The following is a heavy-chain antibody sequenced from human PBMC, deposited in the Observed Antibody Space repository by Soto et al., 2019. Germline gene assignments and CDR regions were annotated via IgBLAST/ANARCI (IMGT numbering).Heavy chain of an antibody. J-gene: IGHJ5*02. CDR3: ARATRMDPRSGGSAGANWFDP. V-gene: IGHV4-34*01. CDR2: INHSGST. CDR1: GGSFSGYY. Sequence: SETLSLTCAVYGGSFSGYYWSWIRQPPGKGLEWIGEINHSGSTNYNPSLKSRVTISVDTSKNQFSLKLSSVTAADTAVYYCARATRMDPRSGGSAGANWFDPWGQGTLVTVSS. D-gene: IGHD2-15*01.